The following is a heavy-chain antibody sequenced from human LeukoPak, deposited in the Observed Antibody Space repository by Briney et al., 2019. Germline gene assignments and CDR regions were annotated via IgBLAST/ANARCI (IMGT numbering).Heavy chain of an antibody. CDR2: IDHSGST. V-gene: IGHV4-34*01. CDR1: GGSFSGYY. J-gene: IGHJ4*01. CDR3: ARGKYYFGSGSFGDY. D-gene: IGHD3-10*01. Sequence: SETLSLTCRVYGGSFSGYYWSWIRQSPGKGLEWIGEIDHSGSTSYNPSLKSRVTMSVDTSNNYFSLKLSSVTAADTAVYYCARGKYYFGSGSFGDYWGQEPWSPSPQ.